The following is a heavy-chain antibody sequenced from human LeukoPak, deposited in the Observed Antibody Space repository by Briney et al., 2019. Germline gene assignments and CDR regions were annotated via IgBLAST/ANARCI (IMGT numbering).Heavy chain of an antibody. J-gene: IGHJ4*02. Sequence: ASVKVPCKASGYTFTGYYMHWVRQAPGQGLEWMGWINPNSGGTDYARKFQGRVTMTRDTSISTAYMELTRLRSDDTAVYYCARGGPVVVPATIPNPFDYWGQGTLVTVSS. V-gene: IGHV1-2*02. D-gene: IGHD2-2*01. CDR1: GYTFTGYY. CDR3: ARGGPVVVPATIPNPFDY. CDR2: INPNSGGT.